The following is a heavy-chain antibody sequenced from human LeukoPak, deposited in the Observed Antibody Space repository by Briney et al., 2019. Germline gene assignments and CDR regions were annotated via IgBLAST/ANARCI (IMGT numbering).Heavy chain of an antibody. CDR2: IYPGDSDT. V-gene: IGHV5-51*01. D-gene: IGHD3-3*01. CDR1: GYSFTSYW. CDR3: SRREYDFWSGYYALDH. Sequence: GESLKISCKGSGYSFTSYWIGWVRQMPGKGLECMGIIYPGDSDTRYSPSFQGQVTISADKSISTAYLQWSSLKASDTAIYFCSRREYDFWSGYYALDHWGQGTLVSVSS. J-gene: IGHJ4*02.